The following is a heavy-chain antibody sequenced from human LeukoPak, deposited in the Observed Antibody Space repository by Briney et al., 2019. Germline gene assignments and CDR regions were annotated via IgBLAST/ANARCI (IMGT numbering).Heavy chain of an antibody. Sequence: QPGRSLTLSCAASEFTFTTYGMHWVRQAPGKGLERVAFIYYDGSNIYYADYVKGRFTISRDISKNTLYLQMDSLRAEDTAIYYCARDWKTNSFDYWGQGTLVTVSS. CDR2: IYYDGSNI. CDR3: ARDWKTNSFDY. D-gene: IGHD1-1*01. CDR1: EFTFTTYG. V-gene: IGHV3-33*01. J-gene: IGHJ4*02.